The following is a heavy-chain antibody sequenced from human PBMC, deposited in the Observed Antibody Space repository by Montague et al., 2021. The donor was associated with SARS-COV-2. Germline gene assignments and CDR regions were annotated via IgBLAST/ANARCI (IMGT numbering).Heavy chain of an antibody. CDR3: ARGPRSTMVVVVITDIWFDP. CDR1: GGSFSGYY. V-gene: IGHV4-34*01. D-gene: IGHD3-22*01. Sequence: SETLSLTCAVYGGSFSGYYWSWIRQPPGKGLEWVGEINHNGTTNYNPSLKRRVTISVDTSKNQFSLKLSSVTAADTAVDYCARGPRSTMVVVVITDIWFDPWGQGTLVTVSS. CDR2: INHNGTT. J-gene: IGHJ5*02.